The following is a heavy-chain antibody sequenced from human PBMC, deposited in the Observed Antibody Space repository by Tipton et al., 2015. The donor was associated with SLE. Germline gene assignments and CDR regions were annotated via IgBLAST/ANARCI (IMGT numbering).Heavy chain of an antibody. Sequence: QLVQSGAEVKKPGASVKVSCKASGYTFNSYGISWVRQAPGQGLEWMGWISAYNGDTNYAQKVQGRVTITADKSTSTAYMELSSLRSEDTAVYYCARGYSSGWAGYYYYGMDVWGQGTTVTVSS. CDR3: ARGYSSGWAGYYYYGMDV. D-gene: IGHD6-19*01. CDR1: GYTFNSYG. CDR2: ISAYNGDT. J-gene: IGHJ6*02. V-gene: IGHV1-18*04.